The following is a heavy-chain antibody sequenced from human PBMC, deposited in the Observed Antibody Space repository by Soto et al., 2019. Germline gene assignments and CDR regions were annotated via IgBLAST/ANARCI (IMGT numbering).Heavy chain of an antibody. V-gene: IGHV3-23*01. Sequence: SCAASGFTFSKFVMRWVRQTPGKGLEWVSTITEAGGDTYYTDSVKGRFTISRDNSKNTLYLQMTSLRAEDTALYYCTKASPDRHHMDVWGQGTTVTVSS. CDR2: ITEAGGDT. CDR1: GFTFSKFV. CDR3: TKASPDRHHMDV. J-gene: IGHJ6*02.